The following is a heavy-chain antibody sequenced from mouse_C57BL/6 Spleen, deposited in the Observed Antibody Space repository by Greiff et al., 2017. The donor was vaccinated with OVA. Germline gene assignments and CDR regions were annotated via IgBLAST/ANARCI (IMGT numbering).Heavy chain of an antibody. J-gene: IGHJ2*01. Sequence: QVQLQQSGAELVRPGASVTLSCKASGYTFTDYEMHWVKQTPVHGLEWIGAIDPETGGTAYNQKFKGKAILTADKSSSTAYMELRGLTSEDSAVYYCTRGKAGTGVDYWGQGTTLTVSS. V-gene: IGHV1-15*01. CDR1: GYTFTDYE. CDR3: TRGKAGTGVDY. CDR2: IDPETGGT. D-gene: IGHD4-1*01.